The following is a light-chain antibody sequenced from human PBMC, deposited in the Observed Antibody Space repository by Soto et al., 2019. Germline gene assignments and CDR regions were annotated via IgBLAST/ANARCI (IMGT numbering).Light chain of an antibody. J-gene: IGKJ4*02. Sequence: QMTQSPSSLSASVGDSLTLTCRASQTVTTYLAWYQQKPGKAPSLLIDAASTMQSGVPSRFSGSGSGTDFTLTISYVQSEDFATYYCQQYYSGPPTFGGGTKVDIK. CDR2: AAS. V-gene: IGKV1-8*01. CDR3: QQYYSGPPT. CDR1: QTVTTY.